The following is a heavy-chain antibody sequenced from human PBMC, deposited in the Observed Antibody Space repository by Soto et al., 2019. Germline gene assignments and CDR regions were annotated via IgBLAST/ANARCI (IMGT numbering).Heavy chain of an antibody. V-gene: IGHV3-33*01. Sequence: LRLSCAASGFTFSSYGMHWVRQALGKGLEWVAVIWYDGSNKYYADSVKGRFTISRDNSKNTLYLQMNSLRAEDTAVYYCARAGYYDSSGYSEDWGQGTLVTVSS. J-gene: IGHJ4*02. CDR2: IWYDGSNK. CDR1: GFTFSSYG. D-gene: IGHD3-22*01. CDR3: ARAGYYDSSGYSED.